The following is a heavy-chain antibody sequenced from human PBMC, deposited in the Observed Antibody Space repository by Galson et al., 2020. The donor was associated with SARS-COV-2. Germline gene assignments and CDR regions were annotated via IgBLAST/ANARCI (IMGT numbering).Heavy chain of an antibody. D-gene: IGHD3-10*01. CDR2: IYYSGST. Sequence: ASETLSLTCTVSGGSISSGGYYWSWIRQHPGKGLEWIGYIYYSGSTYYNPSLKSRVTISVDTSKNQFSLKLSYVTAADTAVYYCAREKTYYYGSGSYYENQRAYYFDYWGQGTLVTVSS. V-gene: IGHV4-31*03. J-gene: IGHJ4*02. CDR3: AREKTYYYGSGSYYENQRAYYFDY. CDR1: GGSISSGGYY.